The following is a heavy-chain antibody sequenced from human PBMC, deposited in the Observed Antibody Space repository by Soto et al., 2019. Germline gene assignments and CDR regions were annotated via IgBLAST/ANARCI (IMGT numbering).Heavy chain of an antibody. D-gene: IGHD1-1*01. CDR1: GASISSYY. V-gene: IGHV4-59*01. CDR3: ARDTTPSL. Sequence: QVQLQESGPGLVKPSETLSLTCTVSGASISSYYWSWIRQPPGKGLEWIGYVYYSGSTNYNPSLKSRVTISVVTSKNQFSLKLSSVTAADTAMYYCARDTTPSLWGQGTLVTVSS. J-gene: IGHJ4*02. CDR2: VYYSGST.